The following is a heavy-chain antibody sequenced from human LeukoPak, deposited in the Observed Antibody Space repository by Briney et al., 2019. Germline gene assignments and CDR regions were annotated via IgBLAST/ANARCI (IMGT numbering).Heavy chain of an antibody. CDR3: ACYSSDKGTFDY. J-gene: IGHJ4*02. V-gene: IGHV4-39*07. D-gene: IGHD2-15*01. Sequence: SETLSLTCTVSGGSISSSSYYWGWIRQPPGKGLEWIGGMSYSGSAYYNMSLKSRVTISVDTSKNQSSLKLSSVTAADTAVFYCACYSSDKGTFDYWGQGTLVTVSS. CDR2: MSYSGSA. CDR1: GGSISSSSYY.